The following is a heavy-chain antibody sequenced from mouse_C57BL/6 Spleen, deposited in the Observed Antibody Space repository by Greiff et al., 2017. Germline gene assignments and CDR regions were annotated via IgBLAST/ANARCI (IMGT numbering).Heavy chain of an antibody. V-gene: IGHV1-76*01. CDR3: ARGLPSYFDV. J-gene: IGHJ1*03. CDR1: GYTFTDYY. Sequence: VQGVESGAELVRPGASVKLSCKASGYTFTDYYINWVKQRPGQGLEWIARIYPGSGNTYYNEKFKGKATLTAEKSSSTAYMQLSSLTSEDSAVYFCARGLPSYFDVWGTGTTVTVSS. D-gene: IGHD2-2*01. CDR2: IYPGSGNT.